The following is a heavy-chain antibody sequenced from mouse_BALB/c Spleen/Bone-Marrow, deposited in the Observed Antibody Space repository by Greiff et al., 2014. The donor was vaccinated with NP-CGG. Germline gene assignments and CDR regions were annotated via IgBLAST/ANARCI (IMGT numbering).Heavy chain of an antibody. Sequence: VQLVESGPGLVAPSQSLSITCTVSGFSLSRYSVHWVRQPPGKGLEWLGMIWGGGSTDYNSALESRLSISKDNSKSRVFLKMNSLQTDDTAMYYCARLYGNYGGYFDYWGQGTTLTVSS. CDR1: GFSLSRYS. V-gene: IGHV2-6-4*01. J-gene: IGHJ2*01. CDR3: ARLYGNYGGYFDY. CDR2: IWGGGST. D-gene: IGHD2-10*02.